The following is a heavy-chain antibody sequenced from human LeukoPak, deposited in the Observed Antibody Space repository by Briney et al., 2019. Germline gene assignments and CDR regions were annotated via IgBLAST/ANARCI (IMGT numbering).Heavy chain of an antibody. D-gene: IGHD3-22*01. V-gene: IGHV3-30*02. CDR1: GFTFSSYG. Sequence: PGGSLRLSCAASGFTFSSYGMHWARQAPGKGLEWVAFIRYDGSNKYYADSVKGRFTISRDNSKNTLYLQMNSLRAEDTAVYYCATGTSGSGYLIYYFDYWGQGTLVTVSS. CDR3: ATGTSGSGYLIYYFDY. J-gene: IGHJ4*02. CDR2: IRYDGSNK.